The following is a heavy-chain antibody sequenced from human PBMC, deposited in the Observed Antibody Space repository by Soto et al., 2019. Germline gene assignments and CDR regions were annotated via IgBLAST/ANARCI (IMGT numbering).Heavy chain of an antibody. CDR2: IIPIFGTA. Sequence: SVKVSCKASGGTFSSYAISWVLQAPGQGLEWMGGIIPIFGTANYAQKFQGRVTITADESTSTAYMELSSLRSEDTAVYYCAREDPQGAAADPYYFDYWGQGTLVTVSS. CDR3: AREDPQGAAADPYYFDY. J-gene: IGHJ4*02. CDR1: GGTFSSYA. D-gene: IGHD6-13*01. V-gene: IGHV1-69*13.